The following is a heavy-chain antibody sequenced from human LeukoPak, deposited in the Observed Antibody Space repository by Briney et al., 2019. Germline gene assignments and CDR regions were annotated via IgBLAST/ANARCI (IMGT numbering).Heavy chain of an antibody. V-gene: IGHV3-48*03. Sequence: GGSLRLSCAASGFTFGSYDMSWVRQAPGKGLEWVSYISSSGSTIYYADSVKGRFTISRDNAKNSLYLQMNSLRAEDTAVYYCARVAYDSSGYYFDYWGQGTLVTVSS. CDR1: GFTFGSYD. CDR2: ISSSGSTI. J-gene: IGHJ4*02. CDR3: ARVAYDSSGYYFDY. D-gene: IGHD3-22*01.